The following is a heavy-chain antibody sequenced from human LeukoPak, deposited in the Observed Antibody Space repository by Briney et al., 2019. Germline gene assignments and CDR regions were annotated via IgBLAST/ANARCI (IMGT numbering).Heavy chain of an antibody. CDR2: ISSSSSTI. CDR1: GFTFSSYI. Sequence: QPGGSLRLSCAASGFTFSSYIMNWVRQAPGKGLEWVSNISSSSSTIAYADSMKGRFTISRDNAKNSLYLQMNSLRAEDTAAYYCARDKDDFWSGYSRGAIDIWGQGTMVTVSS. V-gene: IGHV3-48*01. J-gene: IGHJ3*02. CDR3: ARDKDDFWSGYSRGAIDI. D-gene: IGHD3-3*01.